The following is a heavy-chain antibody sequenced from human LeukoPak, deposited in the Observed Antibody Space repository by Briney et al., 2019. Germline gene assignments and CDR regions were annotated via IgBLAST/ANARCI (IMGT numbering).Heavy chain of an antibody. CDR3: GRAGTGEYYYGMDV. CDR2: INPSGGST. D-gene: IGHD3-10*01. CDR1: GYTFTSYG. J-gene: IGHJ6*02. V-gene: IGHV1-46*01. Sequence: ASVKVSCKASGYTFTSYGISWVRQAPGQGLEWMGIINPSGGSTSYAQKLQGRVTMTRDTSTSTVYMELSSLRSEDTAVYYCGRAGTGEYYYGMDVWGQGTTVTVSS.